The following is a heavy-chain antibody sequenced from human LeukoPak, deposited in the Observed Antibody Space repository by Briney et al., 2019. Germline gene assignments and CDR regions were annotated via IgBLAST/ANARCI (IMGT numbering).Heavy chain of an antibody. CDR1: GYTFTSYG. CDR2: ISAYNGNT. CDR3: ARALLRFLEWSIDY. D-gene: IGHD3-3*01. J-gene: IGHJ4*02. Sequence: ASVKGSCKASGYTFTSYGISWGRQGPGQRLEWMGWISAYNGNTNYAQKLQGRVTMTTDTSTSTAYMELRSLRSDDTAVYYCARALLRFLEWSIDYWGQGTLVTVSS. V-gene: IGHV1-18*01.